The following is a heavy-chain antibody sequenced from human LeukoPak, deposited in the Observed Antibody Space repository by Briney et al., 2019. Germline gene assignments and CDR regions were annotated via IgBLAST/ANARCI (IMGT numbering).Heavy chain of an antibody. CDR1: GGSISSSSYY. Sequence: PSETLSLTCTVSGGSISSSSYYWGWIRQPPGKGLEWIGSIYYSGSTYYNPSLKSRVTISVDTSKNQFSLKLSSVTAADTAVYYCARHVPTPYYDFWSGYYTGFDYWGQGTLVTVSS. CDR3: ARHVPTPYYDFWSGYYTGFDY. CDR2: IYYSGST. D-gene: IGHD3-3*01. J-gene: IGHJ4*02. V-gene: IGHV4-39*01.